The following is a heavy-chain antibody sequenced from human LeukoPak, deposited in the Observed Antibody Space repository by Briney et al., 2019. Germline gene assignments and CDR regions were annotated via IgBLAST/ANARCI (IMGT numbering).Heavy chain of an antibody. V-gene: IGHV3-7*03. CDR1: GLTFSDYW. CDR3: ARGGAVAGRFGY. D-gene: IGHD6-19*01. Sequence: GGPLRLSCAASGLTFSDYWMNWVRQAPGKGLEWVANIKQDGSEKYYVDSAKGRFTISRDNAKNSVYLQMNTLRAEDTAVYYCARGGAVAGRFGYWGQGTLVTVSS. CDR2: IKQDGSEK. J-gene: IGHJ4*02.